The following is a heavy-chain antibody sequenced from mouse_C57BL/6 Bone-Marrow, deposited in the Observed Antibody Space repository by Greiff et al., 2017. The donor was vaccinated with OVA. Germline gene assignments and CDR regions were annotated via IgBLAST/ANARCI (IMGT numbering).Heavy chain of an antibody. CDR3: ARHFGGSWFAY. J-gene: IGHJ3*01. CDR1: GFTFSSYG. CDR2: ISSGGSYT. D-gene: IGHD1-1*02. Sequence: DVKLVESGGDLVKPGGSLKLSCAASGFTFSSYGMSWVRQTPDKRLEWVATISSGGSYTYYPDSVKGRFTISRDNAKNTLYLQMSSLKSEDTAMYYCARHFGGSWFAYWGQGTLVTVSA. V-gene: IGHV5-6*02.